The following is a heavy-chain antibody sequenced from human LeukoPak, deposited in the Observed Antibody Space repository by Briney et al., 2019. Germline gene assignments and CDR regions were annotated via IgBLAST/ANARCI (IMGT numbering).Heavy chain of an antibody. CDR3: VKLLVEMRLLLPYFDY. V-gene: IGHV3-23*01. J-gene: IGHJ4*02. D-gene: IGHD3-22*01. CDR1: GFTFSSYA. CDR2: VSGGGGST. Sequence: PGGSLRLSCAASGFTFSSYAMSWVRQAPGKGLEWVSAVSGGGGSTYYADSVKGRFTISRDNSKNMLYLHMSSLRPEDTAVYYCVKLLVEMRLLLPYFDYWGQGTLVTVSS.